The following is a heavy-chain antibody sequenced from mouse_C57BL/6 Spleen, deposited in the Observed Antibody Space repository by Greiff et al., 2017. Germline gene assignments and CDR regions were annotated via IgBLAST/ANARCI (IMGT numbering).Heavy chain of an antibody. V-gene: IGHV3-1*01. J-gene: IGHJ3*01. CDR3: ARGDGYPAWFAY. CDR1: GYSITSGYD. CDR2: ISYRGST. D-gene: IGHD2-3*01. Sequence: EVKLQESGPGMVKPSQSLSLTCTVTGYSITSGYDWHWIRHFPGNKLEWMGYISYRGSTNYNPSLKSPISITHDTSKNHFFLKLNSVTTEDTATYYCARGDGYPAWFAYWGQGTLVTVSA.